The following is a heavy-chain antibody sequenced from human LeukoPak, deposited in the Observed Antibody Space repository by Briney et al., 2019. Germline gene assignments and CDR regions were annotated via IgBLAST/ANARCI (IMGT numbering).Heavy chain of an antibody. V-gene: IGHV4-39*07. CDR2: MSESGST. Sequence: SETLSLTCTVSGGSISSSGHYWGWIRQPPGKGLEWIGSMSESGSTDYNPSLKSRVTISIDTSKNQFSLKLSSVTAADTAVYYCARGQCGGDCYPVGWGQGTLVTVSS. CDR1: GGSISSSGHY. CDR3: ARGQCGGDCYPVG. J-gene: IGHJ4*02. D-gene: IGHD2-21*02.